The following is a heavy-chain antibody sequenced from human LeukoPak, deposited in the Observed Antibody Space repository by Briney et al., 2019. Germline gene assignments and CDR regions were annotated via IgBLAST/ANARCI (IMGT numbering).Heavy chain of an antibody. V-gene: IGHV3-7*05. Sequence: GSLVVYCVASDFAFSSYWLHWVRQAAGKGPEWVANINQDGSEKYYVDSVRGRFTISRDNVKKSLYLQMNSLRGDDTAMYYCARGMGERPNCFLPWARKPLVTVSS. CDR3: ARGMGERPNCFLP. D-gene: IGHD3-16*01. CDR2: INQDGSEK. CDR1: DFAFSSYW. J-gene: IGHJ5*02.